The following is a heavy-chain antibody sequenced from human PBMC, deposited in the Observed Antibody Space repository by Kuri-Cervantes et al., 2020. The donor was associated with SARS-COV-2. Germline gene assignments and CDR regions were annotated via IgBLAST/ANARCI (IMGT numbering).Heavy chain of an antibody. V-gene: IGHV1-8*02. J-gene: IGHJ6*02. Sequence: ASVKVSCKASGYTFTSYYMHWVRQATGQGLEWMGWMNPNSGNTGYAQKFQGRVTMTRNTSISTAYMELSSLRSEDTAVYYCARARYCSSTSCYSPPYYYYGMDVWGQGTTVTVSS. CDR1: GYTFTSYY. CDR2: MNPNSGNT. D-gene: IGHD2-2*01. CDR3: ARARYCSSTSCYSPPYYYYGMDV.